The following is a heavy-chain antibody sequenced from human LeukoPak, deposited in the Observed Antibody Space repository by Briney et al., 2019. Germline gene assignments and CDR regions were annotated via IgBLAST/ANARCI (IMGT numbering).Heavy chain of an antibody. CDR3: ARVRLWFGDHLDDY. CDR2: IYHSGST. D-gene: IGHD3-10*01. Sequence: PSETLSLTCTVSGYSISSGYYWGWIRQPPGQGLEWIGNIYHSGSTYYNPSLKRRAIIAEDTSKNHFPLKRSSVTAADTAVYYCARVRLWFGDHLDDYWGQGTLVTVSS. J-gene: IGHJ4*02. V-gene: IGHV4-38-2*02. CDR1: GYSISSGYY.